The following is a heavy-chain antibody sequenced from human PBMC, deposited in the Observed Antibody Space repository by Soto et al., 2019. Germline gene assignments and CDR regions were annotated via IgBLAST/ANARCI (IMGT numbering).Heavy chain of an antibody. CDR1: GGSFSGYY. Sequence: PSETLSLTCAVYGGSFSGYYWSWIRQPPGKGLEWIGEINHSGSTNYNPSLKSRVTISVDTSKNQFSLKLSSVTAADTAVYYCAKDRQPDGIWTFDLWGQGTLVNVSS. CDR2: INHSGST. D-gene: IGHD3-9*01. V-gene: IGHV4-34*01. CDR3: AKDRQPDGIWTFDL. J-gene: IGHJ4*02.